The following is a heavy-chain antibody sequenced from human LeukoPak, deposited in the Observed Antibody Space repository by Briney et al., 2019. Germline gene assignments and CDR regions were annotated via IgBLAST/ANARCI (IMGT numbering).Heavy chain of an antibody. Sequence: GGSLRLSCAASGFTFSSHWMTWVRQAPGKGLEWVANIKEDGSEKHNVDSVAGRFTISRDNAKSSLYLQMNSLRAEDTAVYYCARGKIVGATYFDYWGQGNLVTVSS. J-gene: IGHJ4*02. CDR1: GFTFSSHW. V-gene: IGHV3-7*01. D-gene: IGHD1-26*01. CDR3: ARGKIVGATYFDY. CDR2: IKEDGSEK.